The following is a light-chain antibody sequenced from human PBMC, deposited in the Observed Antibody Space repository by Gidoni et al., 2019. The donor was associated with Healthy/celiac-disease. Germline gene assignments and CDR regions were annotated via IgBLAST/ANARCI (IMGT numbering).Light chain of an antibody. J-gene: IGKJ4*01. Sequence: DIQLTQSPSTLSASVGDRVTITCRASQSISSWLAWYQQKPGKAPKLLIYKASSLESGVPSRFSGSGSGTEFTLTISSLQPDDFATYYCQQYNSSPLTFGGGTKVEIK. CDR2: KAS. V-gene: IGKV1-5*03. CDR3: QQYNSSPLT. CDR1: QSISSW.